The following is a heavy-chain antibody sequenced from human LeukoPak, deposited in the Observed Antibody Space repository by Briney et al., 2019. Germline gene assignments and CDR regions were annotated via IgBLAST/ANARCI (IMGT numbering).Heavy chain of an antibody. V-gene: IGHV5-51*01. J-gene: IGHJ4*02. CDR2: IYPGDSDT. D-gene: IGHD3-10*01. CDR1: GYSFTSYW. Sequence: GECLKISCQGSGYSFTSYWIGWVRQMPGKGLEWMGIIYPGDSDTRYSPSFQGQVTISADKSISTAYLQWSSLKASDTAMYYCARVQVGFGQPGPFDYWGQGTLVTVSS. CDR3: ARVQVGFGQPGPFDY.